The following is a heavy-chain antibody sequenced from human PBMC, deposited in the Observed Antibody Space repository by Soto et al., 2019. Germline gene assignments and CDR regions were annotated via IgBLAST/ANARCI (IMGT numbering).Heavy chain of an antibody. D-gene: IGHD1-20*01. CDR3: ARGLTYNNRWYKWFDP. Sequence: PSERLSLTWAVCGWGLSGYCWSWIRQPPGKGLEWIGEINDSGSTNYNPSLKSRVTISADTSKNQFSLKLSSVTAADTAVYYCARGLTYNNRWYKWFDPWGQGTLVTVS. CDR2: INDSGST. V-gene: IGHV4-34*01. CDR1: GWGLSGYC. J-gene: IGHJ5*02.